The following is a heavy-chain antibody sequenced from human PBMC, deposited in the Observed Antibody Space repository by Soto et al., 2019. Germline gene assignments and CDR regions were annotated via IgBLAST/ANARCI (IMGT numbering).Heavy chain of an antibody. J-gene: IGHJ4*02. CDR1: GFTFTTYW. Sequence: EVQLVESGGGLVQPGGSLRLSCAASGFTFTTYWMSWVRQAPGRGLEWVANINRDGSQTYYVDSVKGRFTISRDNAKNSVYLQMNSLRADDTAVYYCARDAADFEWLTLDYWGQGTLVTVSS. V-gene: IGHV3-7*01. D-gene: IGHD3-9*01. CDR3: ARDAADFEWLTLDY. CDR2: INRDGSQT.